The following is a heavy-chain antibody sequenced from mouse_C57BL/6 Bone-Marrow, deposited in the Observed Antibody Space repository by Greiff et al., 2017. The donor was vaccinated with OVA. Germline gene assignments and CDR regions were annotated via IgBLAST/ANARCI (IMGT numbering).Heavy chain of an antibody. J-gene: IGHJ3*01. V-gene: IGHV1-62-3*01. CDR3: ARRAWFAY. CDR1: GYTFTSYW. Sequence: QVQLQQPGAELVKPGASVKLSCKASGYTFTSYWMHWVKQRPGRGLEWIGRIDPNRGGTKYNEKFKSKATLTADKSSSTAYMELRSLTSEDSAVYFCARRAWFAYWGQGTLVTVSA. CDR2: IDPNRGGT.